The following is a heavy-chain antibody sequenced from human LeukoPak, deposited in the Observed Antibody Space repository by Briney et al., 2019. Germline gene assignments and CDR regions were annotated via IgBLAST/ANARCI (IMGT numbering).Heavy chain of an antibody. CDR3: GMSGDRVPLQDDVFDV. V-gene: IGHV5-51*01. D-gene: IGHD1-26*01. CDR2: IYPGDSGP. CDR1: GYSFTSYC. Sequence: GESPKISCKVSGYSFTSYCIGWVRQMPGKGLEWMGIIYPGDSGPTYSPSFQGQVTISVDKSINTAHLQWSSLQASDTAMYYCGMSGDRVPLQDDVFDVWGQGTMVTVST. J-gene: IGHJ3*01.